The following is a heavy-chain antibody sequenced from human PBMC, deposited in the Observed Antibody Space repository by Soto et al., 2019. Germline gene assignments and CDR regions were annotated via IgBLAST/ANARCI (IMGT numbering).Heavy chain of an antibody. CDR1: GGNFRSEA. V-gene: IGHV1-69*13. D-gene: IGHD3-9*01. CDR3: ARAQFSDILTADDYGMDV. CDR2: IIPMFSTP. J-gene: IGHJ6*02. Sequence: ASVKVSCKASGGNFRSEAISWVRQAPGHGLEWMGRIIPMFSTPHYAQKFQGRVTIIADESTTTVNMEMRGLTYEDTAVYYCARAQFSDILTADDYGMDVWGQGTSVTVSS.